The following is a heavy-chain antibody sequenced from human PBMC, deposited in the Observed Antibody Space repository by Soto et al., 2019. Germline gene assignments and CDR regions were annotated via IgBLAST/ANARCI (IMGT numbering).Heavy chain of an antibody. CDR3: ARGAGATTY. Sequence: SESLSLTCAVYGGSFSGYYWSWIRQPPGKGLEWIGEINHSGSTNYNPSLKSRVTISVDTSKNQFSLKLSSVTAADTAVYYCARGAGATTYWGQGTLVTVSS. CDR2: INHSGST. CDR1: GGSFSGYY. J-gene: IGHJ4*02. D-gene: IGHD1-26*01. V-gene: IGHV4-34*01.